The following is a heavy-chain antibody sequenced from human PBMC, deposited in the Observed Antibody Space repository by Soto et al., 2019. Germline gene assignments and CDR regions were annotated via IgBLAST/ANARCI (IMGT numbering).Heavy chain of an antibody. Sequence: GGSLRLSCAGSGFTLSGHYIDWVRHAPGKGLEWVGRSRDKPQGYSTAYAASVKGRFTTSRDESKNSAYLQMNSLKTEDTAVYYCVRATYFSDSSGYTRCLDYWGQGTLVTVSS. CDR1: GFTLSGHY. V-gene: IGHV3-72*01. CDR2: SRDKPQGYST. D-gene: IGHD3-22*01. CDR3: VRATYFSDSSGYTRCLDY. J-gene: IGHJ4*02.